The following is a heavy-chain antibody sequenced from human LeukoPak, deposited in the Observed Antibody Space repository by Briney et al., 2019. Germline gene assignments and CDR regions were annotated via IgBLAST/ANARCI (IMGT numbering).Heavy chain of an antibody. CDR3: ARGSGLGHHFEY. CDR1: GYTLTDYY. D-gene: IGHD3-10*01. CDR2: INPSSGDA. Sequence: GASVKVSCKASGYTLTDYYMHLVRQAPGQGLEWMGRINPSSGDANYAHKFQGRVTMTRDTSIGTAYMELSRLRSDDSAIYYCARGSGLGHHFEYWGQGTLVTVSS. J-gene: IGHJ4*02. V-gene: IGHV1-2*06.